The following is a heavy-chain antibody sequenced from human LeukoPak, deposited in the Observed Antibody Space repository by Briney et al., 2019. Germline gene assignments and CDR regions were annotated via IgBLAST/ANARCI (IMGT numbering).Heavy chain of an antibody. Sequence: GGSLRLSCAASGFAFSAYWMHWVRQAPGKGLEWVARINEDATTITYADSVKGRFIISRDNSKKSLYLQMNNVRAEDTAVYYCVRDLIFVWTPGDDFDFRGQGTLVIVSS. D-gene: IGHD3-3*01. CDR2: INEDATTI. V-gene: IGHV3-74*01. CDR1: GFAFSAYW. CDR3: VRDLIFVWTPGDDFDF. J-gene: IGHJ4*02.